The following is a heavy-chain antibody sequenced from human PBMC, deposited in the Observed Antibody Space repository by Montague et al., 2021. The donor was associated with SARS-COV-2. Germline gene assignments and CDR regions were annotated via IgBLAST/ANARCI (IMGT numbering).Heavy chain of an antibody. CDR2: IYYSGST. CDR1: GGSFSSYY. V-gene: IGHV4-59*01. J-gene: IGHJ4*02. Sequence: SETLSLTCTVSGGSFSSYYWSWIRQPPGKGLEWIGYIYYSGSTNYNPSLKSRVTISVDTSKNQFSLKLSSVTAADTAVYYCARAIPNPKLLWVGELLYINYFDYWGQGTLVTVSS. CDR3: ARAIPNPKLLWVGELLYINYFDY. D-gene: IGHD3-10*01.